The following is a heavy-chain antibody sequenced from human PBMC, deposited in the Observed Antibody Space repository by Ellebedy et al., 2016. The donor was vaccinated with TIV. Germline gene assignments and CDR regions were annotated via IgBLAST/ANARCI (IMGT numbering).Heavy chain of an antibody. Sequence: GESLKISCAASGFTFGFSFSRYAMSWVRQAPGRGLEWVSAISGGGGDYTHYSDSVKGRFTISRDNSKNTLYLQMNSLRADDTAVYYCAKVAGFCSGGSCYSDYWGQGTLVTVSS. CDR3: AKVAGFCSGGSCYSDY. D-gene: IGHD2-15*01. J-gene: IGHJ4*02. CDR2: ISGGGGDYT. CDR1: GFTFGFSFSRYA. V-gene: IGHV3-23*01.